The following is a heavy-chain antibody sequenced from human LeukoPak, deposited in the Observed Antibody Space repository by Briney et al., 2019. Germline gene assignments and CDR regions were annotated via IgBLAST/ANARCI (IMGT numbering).Heavy chain of an antibody. J-gene: IGHJ4*02. CDR3: ARNLGSGWYYDY. D-gene: IGHD6-19*01. V-gene: IGHV4-59*08. Sequence: SETLSLTCAVSGGSTSRYNWSWVRQPPGKGLEWIGYMYYGGSTNYNPSLRSRVTISVDTSKNQFSLKLSSVTAADTAVYYCARNLGSGWYYDYWGQGILVTVSS. CDR2: MYYGGST. CDR1: GGSTSRYN.